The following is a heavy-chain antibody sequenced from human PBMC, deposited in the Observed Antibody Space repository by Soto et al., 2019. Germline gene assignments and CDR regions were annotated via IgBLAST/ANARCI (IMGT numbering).Heavy chain of an antibody. D-gene: IGHD6-19*01. CDR3: ARGSYRGWYPPRNFDY. J-gene: IGHJ4*02. V-gene: IGHV1-18*01. CDR2: ISAYNGNT. Sequence: GASVKVSCKASGYTFTSYGISWVRQAPGQGLEWMGWISAYNGNTSYAQKLQGRVTMTTDTSTSTAYMELRSLRSDDTAVYYCARGSYRGWYPPRNFDYWGQGTLVTVSS. CDR1: GYTFTSYG.